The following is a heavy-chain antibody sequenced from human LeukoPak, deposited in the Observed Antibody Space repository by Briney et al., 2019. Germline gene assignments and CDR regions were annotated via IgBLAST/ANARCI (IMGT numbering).Heavy chain of an antibody. Sequence: SETLSLTCTVSGGSISSHYWSWIRQPPGKGLEWIGYIYYSGSTNYNPSLKSRVTISVDTSKNQFSLKLSSVTAADTAVYYCARRGNWNAWGQGTLVTVSS. D-gene: IGHD1-20*01. CDR2: IYYSGST. J-gene: IGHJ5*02. CDR1: GGSISSHY. V-gene: IGHV4-59*11. CDR3: ARRGNWNA.